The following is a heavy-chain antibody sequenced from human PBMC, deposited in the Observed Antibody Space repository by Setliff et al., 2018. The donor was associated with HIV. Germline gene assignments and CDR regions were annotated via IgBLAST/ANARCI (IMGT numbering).Heavy chain of an antibody. V-gene: IGHV4-59*11. CDR3: ARPVSKYFYGMDV. Sequence: PSETLSLTCNVSGVSISSHYWSWIRQPPGKGLEWIGTLYHAGSTSYNSSLKSRVTISGDTSKNLFPLKVTSVTAADTAVYYCARPVSKYFYGMDVWGLGTTVTVSS. J-gene: IGHJ6*02. CDR2: LYHAGST. CDR1: GVSISSHY.